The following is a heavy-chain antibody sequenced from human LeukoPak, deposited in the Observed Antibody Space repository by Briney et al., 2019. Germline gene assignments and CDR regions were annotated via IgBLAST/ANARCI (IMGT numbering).Heavy chain of an antibody. V-gene: IGHV1-3*01. J-gene: IGHJ5*02. Sequence: GASVKVSCKASGYTFTSYAMHWVRQAPGQRLEWMGWINAGNGNTKYPQKFQGRVTITRGTSASTAYMELSSLRSEDTAVYYCARSPNAWYSSGWYWFDPWGQGTLVTVSS. D-gene: IGHD6-19*01. CDR2: INAGNGNT. CDR3: ARSPNAWYSSGWYWFDP. CDR1: GYTFTSYA.